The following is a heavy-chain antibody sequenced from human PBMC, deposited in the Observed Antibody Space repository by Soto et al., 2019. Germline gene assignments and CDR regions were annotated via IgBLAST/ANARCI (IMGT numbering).Heavy chain of an antibody. CDR1: GFTFSSYA. CDR3: ASELRIQLWLSRIDY. CDR2: ISYDGSNK. Sequence: VQLVESGGGVVQPGRSLRLSCAASGFTFSSYAMHWVRQAPGKGLEWVAVISYDGSNKYYADSVKGRFTISRDNSKNTLYLQMNSLRAEDTAVYYCASELRIQLWLSRIDYWGQGTLVTVSS. D-gene: IGHD5-18*01. V-gene: IGHV3-30-3*01. J-gene: IGHJ4*02.